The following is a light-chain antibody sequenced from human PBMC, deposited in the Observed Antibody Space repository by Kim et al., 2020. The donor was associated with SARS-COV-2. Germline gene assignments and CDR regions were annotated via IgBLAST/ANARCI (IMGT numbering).Light chain of an antibody. CDR3: LQHNTYPVT. V-gene: IGKV1-17*01. J-gene: IGKJ5*01. CDR1: QDIRND. Sequence: ASGGDRVTITYRASQDIRNDLGWYQQNPGRAPKRLIYGASSLQSGVPSRFSGSGSGTEFTLTISSLQPEDFATYCCLQHNTYPVTFGQGTRLEIK. CDR2: GAS.